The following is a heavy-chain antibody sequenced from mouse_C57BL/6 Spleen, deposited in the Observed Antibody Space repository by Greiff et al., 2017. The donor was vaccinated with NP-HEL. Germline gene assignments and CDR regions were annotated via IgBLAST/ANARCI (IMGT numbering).Heavy chain of an antibody. Sequence: QVQLQQSGPELVKPGASVKISCKASGYAFSSSWMNWVKQRPGKGLEWIGRIYPGDGDTNYNGKFKGKATLTADKSSSTAYMQLSSLTSEDSAVYFCARQGVVATNFDVWGTGTTVTVSS. CDR1: GYAFSSSW. J-gene: IGHJ1*03. D-gene: IGHD1-1*01. V-gene: IGHV1-82*01. CDR3: ARQGVVATNFDV. CDR2: IYPGDGDT.